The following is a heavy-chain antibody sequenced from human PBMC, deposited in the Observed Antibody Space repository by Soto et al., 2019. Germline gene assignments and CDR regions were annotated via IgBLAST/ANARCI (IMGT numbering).Heavy chain of an antibody. D-gene: IGHD6-13*01. CDR2: ISYDGSNK. CDR1: GFTFSSYG. Sequence: QVQLVESGGGVVQPGRSLRLSCAASGFTFSSYGMHWVRQAPGKGLEWVAVISYDGSNKYYADSVKGRFTISRDNSKNTLYLQMNSLRAEDTAVYYCAKGAGILAAAGMGCLDYWGQGTLVTVSS. V-gene: IGHV3-30*18. J-gene: IGHJ4*02. CDR3: AKGAGILAAAGMGCLDY.